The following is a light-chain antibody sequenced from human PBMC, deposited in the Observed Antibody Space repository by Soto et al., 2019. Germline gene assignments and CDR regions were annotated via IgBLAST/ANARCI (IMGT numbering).Light chain of an antibody. V-gene: IGKV1-5*01. Sequence: DLQMTQSPSILSASVGDRVTITCRASQSIRSWLAWYQQKPGKAPKLLIYDAYSLESGVPARFSGRRSGTEFTLTIAGLQPEDCATYYCQQYESYSPLTVGGGTKVEIK. CDR3: QQYESYSPLT. CDR1: QSIRSW. CDR2: DAY. J-gene: IGKJ4*01.